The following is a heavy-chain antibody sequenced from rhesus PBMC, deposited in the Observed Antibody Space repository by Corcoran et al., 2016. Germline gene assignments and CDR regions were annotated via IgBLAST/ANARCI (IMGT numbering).Heavy chain of an antibody. D-gene: IGHD6-31*01. CDR2: VSYTCGST. CDR1: GFGFRDHY. CDR3: AREGSGLKGGDY. V-gene: IGHV3S18*01. J-gene: IGHJ4*01. Sequence: EVQLVESGGGLAKPGGSLRLSCAASGFGFRDHYMYWVRPAPGTGREWVSGVSYTCGSTYYADSVKGRFTISRENAKNTLYLQMDSLRAEDTAVYYCAREGSGLKGGDYWGQGVLVTVSS.